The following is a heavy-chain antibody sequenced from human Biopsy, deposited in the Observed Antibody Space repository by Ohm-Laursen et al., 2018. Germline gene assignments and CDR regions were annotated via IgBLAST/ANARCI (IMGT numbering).Heavy chain of an antibody. Sequence: SQTLSLTCTVSGGSISSDYWSWIRQTPGKGLEWIGYIYYSGSTNYNPSLKSRVTISVDTSKNQFSLRLNSVTAADTAVYYCARATNSTGWPYYYFYGMDVWGQGTTVFVSS. D-gene: IGHD2/OR15-2a*01. CDR2: IYYSGST. CDR3: ARATNSTGWPYYYFYGMDV. V-gene: IGHV4-59*01. CDR1: GGSISSDY. J-gene: IGHJ6*02.